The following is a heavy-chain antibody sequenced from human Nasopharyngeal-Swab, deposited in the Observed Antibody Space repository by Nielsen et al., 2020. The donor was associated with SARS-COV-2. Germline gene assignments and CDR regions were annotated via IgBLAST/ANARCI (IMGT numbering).Heavy chain of an antibody. V-gene: IGHV3-13*01. CDR1: GFTFSSYD. D-gene: IGHD3-3*01. CDR3: ARARGINLGLGVVGDMDV. Sequence: GESLKTSCAASGFTFSSYDMHWVRQVTVKGLEWVSSIGNEGDTHYPDYVKGRFTISRENAKSSLYLKMNIVRAEDTGVYYCARARGINLGLGVVGDMDVWGKGTTVTVSS. J-gene: IGHJ6*03. CDR2: IGNEGDT.